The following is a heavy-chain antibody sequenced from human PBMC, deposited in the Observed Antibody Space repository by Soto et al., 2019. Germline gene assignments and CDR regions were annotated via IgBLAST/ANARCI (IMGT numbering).Heavy chain of an antibody. D-gene: IGHD3-16*01. Sequence: QMEQSGAEVRKPGSSVKVSCTPSGGSLTSYPMAWVRQAPGQGVEWMGGIIPIHGTTEYAQKFQGRVTITADESTNRATLELTGLTAEYPAVYYCARGWGLVSWGQGTLVTVSS. J-gene: IGHJ4*02. V-gene: IGHV1-69*01. CDR3: ARGWGLVS. CDR1: GGSLTSYP. CDR2: IIPIHGTT.